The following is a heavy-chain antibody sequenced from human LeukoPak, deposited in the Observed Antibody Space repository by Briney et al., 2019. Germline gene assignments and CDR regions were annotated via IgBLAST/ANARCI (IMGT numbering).Heavy chain of an antibody. V-gene: IGHV4-31*03. Sequence: SQTLSLTCTVSGGSISSGGYYWSWIRQHPGKGLEWIGYIYYSGSTYYNPSLKSRVTISVDTSENQFSLKLSSVTAADTAVYYCAREEMGSGYDPKTIYFDYWGQGTLVTVSS. J-gene: IGHJ4*02. CDR1: GGSISSGGYY. CDR2: IYYSGST. CDR3: AREEMGSGYDPKTIYFDY. D-gene: IGHD5-12*01.